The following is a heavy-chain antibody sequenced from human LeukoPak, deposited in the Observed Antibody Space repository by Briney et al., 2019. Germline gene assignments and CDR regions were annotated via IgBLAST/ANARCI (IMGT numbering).Heavy chain of an antibody. CDR3: AKDAYYYDSSGYYPEFDY. D-gene: IGHD3-22*01. CDR2: IRYDGSNK. V-gene: IGHV3-30*02. J-gene: IGHJ4*02. Sequence: GGSLRLSCAASGFTFSSYAMSWVRQAPGKGLEWVAFIRYDGSNKYYADSVKGRFTISRDNSKNTLYLQMNSLRAEDTAVYYCAKDAYYYDSSGYYPEFDYWGQGTLVTVSS. CDR1: GFTFSSYA.